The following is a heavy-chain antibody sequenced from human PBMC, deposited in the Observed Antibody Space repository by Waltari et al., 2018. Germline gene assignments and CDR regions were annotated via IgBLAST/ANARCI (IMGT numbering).Heavy chain of an antibody. J-gene: IGHJ4*02. CDR1: GFTFSSPW. CDR3: TRGGNYYFDY. CDR2: INPDGRTT. D-gene: IGHD5-12*01. Sequence: EVQLVESGGGLLQPGGSLRLSCAAYGFTFSSPWITWVRQPPGKGLVWVSRINPDGRTTNYADSVRGRFTISRDNAQNTVYLEMNSLRAEDTAVYFCTRGGNYYFDYWGRGTLVTVSS. V-gene: IGHV3-74*01.